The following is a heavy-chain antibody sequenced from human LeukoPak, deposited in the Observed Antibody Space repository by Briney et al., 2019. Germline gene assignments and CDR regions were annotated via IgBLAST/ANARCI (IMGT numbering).Heavy chain of an antibody. V-gene: IGHV4-39*07. CDR1: GDSISGSSYS. Sequence: PWETLSLTCTVSGDSISGSSYSWGWIRQPPGKGLEGIGSIYDSGSTYYNPSLKSRVTISVDTPKNPFSPKLTSVTAADTAVYYCTRSGSFRGYSLHWGQGTLVTVSS. CDR3: TRSGSFRGYSLH. CDR2: IYDSGST. D-gene: IGHD3-10*01. J-gene: IGHJ1*01.